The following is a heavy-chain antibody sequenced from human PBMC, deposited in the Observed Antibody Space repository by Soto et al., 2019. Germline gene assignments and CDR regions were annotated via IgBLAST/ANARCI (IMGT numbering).Heavy chain of an antibody. Sequence: GGSLRRSFAASGLTFNNHAMNWVRQAPGKGLEWVSIISGTGGTTYYADSVKGRFTISRDNSKNTLYLQMNSLRAEDTAVYYCAKDASTTYPGGEYFDYRGSGALVPLSS. J-gene: IGHJ4*02. CDR2: ISGTGGTT. CDR3: AKDASTTYPGGEYFDY. V-gene: IGHV3-23*01. CDR1: GLTFNNHA. D-gene: IGHD3-16*01.